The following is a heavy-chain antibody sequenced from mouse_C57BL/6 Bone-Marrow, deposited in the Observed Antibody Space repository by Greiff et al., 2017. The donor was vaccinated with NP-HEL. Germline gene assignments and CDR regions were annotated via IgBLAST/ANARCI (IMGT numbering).Heavy chain of an antibody. V-gene: IGHV1-64*01. CDR3: AGYGRYLDG. Sequence: VQLQQSGAELVKPGASVKLSCTASGYTFTSYWMHWVKQRPGQGLEWIGMIHPDSGSTNYAEKFKGKATLTADKSSSTAYMQLSSLTSEDSAVYYCAGYGRYLDGWGKGTPVTVSA. CDR2: IHPDSGST. J-gene: IGHJ1*03. CDR1: GYTFTSYW. D-gene: IGHD2-10*02.